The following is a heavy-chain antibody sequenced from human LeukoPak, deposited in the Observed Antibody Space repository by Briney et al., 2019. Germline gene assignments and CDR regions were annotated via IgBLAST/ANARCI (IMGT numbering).Heavy chain of an antibody. CDR2: IKEDGSVK. J-gene: IGHJ4*02. CDR1: GFTFSRYW. V-gene: IGHV3-7*02. D-gene: IGHD3-10*01. CDR3: AASITMFDY. Sequence: GGSLGLSCAAPGFTFSRYWMSWVRQAPGKGLEWVANIKEDGSVKYYVESVKGRFTISRDNAKNSLYLQMNSLRAEDTAVYYCAASITMFDYWGQGTLVTVSS.